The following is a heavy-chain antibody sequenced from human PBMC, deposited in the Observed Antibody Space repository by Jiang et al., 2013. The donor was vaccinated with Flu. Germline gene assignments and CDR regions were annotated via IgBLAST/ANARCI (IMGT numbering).Heavy chain of an antibody. Sequence: LLKPSETLSLTCAVYGGSSSGNYWSWIRQPPGKGLEWIGEINQSGYTNYNPSLRGRVTISLDTSKNQVSLQVRSVTAADTAVYYCARDGTALVTPTLWGQGTLVTVSS. CDR2: INQSGYT. CDR1: GGSSSGNY. CDR3: ARDGTALVTPTL. J-gene: IGHJ4*02. D-gene: IGHD5-18*01. V-gene: IGHV4-34*01.